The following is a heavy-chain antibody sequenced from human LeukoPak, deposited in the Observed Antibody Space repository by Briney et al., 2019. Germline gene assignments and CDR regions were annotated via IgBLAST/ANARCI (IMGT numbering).Heavy chain of an antibody. V-gene: IGHV4-31*03. J-gene: IGHJ5*02. Sequence: PSETLSLTCTVSGGSISSGGYYWSWIRQHPGKGLEWIGYIYYSGSTYYNPSLKSRVTISVDTSKNQFSLKLSSVTAADTAVYYCARDQLVRGVRLDPWGQGTLVTVSS. CDR2: IYYSGST. CDR3: ARDQLVRGVRLDP. CDR1: GGSISSGGYY. D-gene: IGHD3-10*01.